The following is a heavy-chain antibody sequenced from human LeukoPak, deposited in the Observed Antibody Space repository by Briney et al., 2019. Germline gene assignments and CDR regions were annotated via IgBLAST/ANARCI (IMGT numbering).Heavy chain of an antibody. CDR1: GFTFSSYW. CDR3: ASPGEGGRLWDFDY. Sequence: GGSLRLSCAASGFTFSSYWMSWVRQAPGKGLEWVANIKQDGSEKYYVDSVKGRFTISRDNAENSLYLQMNSLRTEDTAVYYCASPGEGGRLWDFDYWGQGTLVTVSS. CDR2: IKQDGSEK. V-gene: IGHV3-7*01. J-gene: IGHJ4*02. D-gene: IGHD2-21*01.